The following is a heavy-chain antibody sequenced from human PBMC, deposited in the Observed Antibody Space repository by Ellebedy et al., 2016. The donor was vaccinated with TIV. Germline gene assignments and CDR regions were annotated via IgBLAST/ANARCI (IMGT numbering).Heavy chain of an antibody. CDR3: AKRVTMVRGVITYYHYAMDV. CDR2: ISSSSSYI. CDR1: GFTFSSYS. J-gene: IGHJ6*02. Sequence: PGGSLRLSCAASGFTFSSYSMNWVRQAPGKGLEWVSSISSSSSYIYYADSVKGRFTISRDNAKKSLYLQMNSLRAEDTAVYYCAKRVTMVRGVITYYHYAMDVWGQGTTVTVSS. D-gene: IGHD3-10*01. V-gene: IGHV3-21*04.